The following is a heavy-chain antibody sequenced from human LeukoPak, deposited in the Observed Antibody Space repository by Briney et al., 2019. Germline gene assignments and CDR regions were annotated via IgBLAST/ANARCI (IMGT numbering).Heavy chain of an antibody. CDR1: GGTFSSYA. CDR2: IIPILGIA. Sequence: ASVKVSCKASGGTFSSYAISWVRQAPGQGLEWVGRIIPILGIANYAQKFQGRVTITADKSTSTAYMRLSSLRSEDTAVYYCARGQVYDSSGYYWGDDAFDIWGQGTMVTVSS. V-gene: IGHV1-69*04. D-gene: IGHD3-22*01. CDR3: ARGQVYDSSGYYWGDDAFDI. J-gene: IGHJ3*02.